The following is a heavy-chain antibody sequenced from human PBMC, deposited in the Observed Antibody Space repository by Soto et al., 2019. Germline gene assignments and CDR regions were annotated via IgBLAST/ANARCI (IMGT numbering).Heavy chain of an antibody. V-gene: IGHV5-51*01. D-gene: IGHD3-9*01. CDR2: IYPGDSDT. Sequence: ETLSLTCSVSGASIRSYYWHWIRQPPGKGLEWMGIIYPGDSDTRYSPSFQGQVTISADKSISTAYLQWSSLKASDTAMYYCARRGVDYDILTGRGHFDYWGQGTLVTVSS. CDR1: GASIRSYY. CDR3: ARRGVDYDILTGRGHFDY. J-gene: IGHJ4*02.